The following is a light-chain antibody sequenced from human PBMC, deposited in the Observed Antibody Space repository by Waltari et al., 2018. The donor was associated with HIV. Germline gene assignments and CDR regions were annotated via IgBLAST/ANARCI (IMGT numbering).Light chain of an antibody. J-gene: IGLJ3*02. Sequence: QSVLTQPPSASGTPGQRVPISCSGSSSNLGSNTVSWYQQLPGTAPKLLIYSNNQRPSGVPDRFSGSKSGTSASLAISGLQSEDEADYYCAAWDDSLNGWVFGGGTKLTVL. CDR1: SSNLGSNT. CDR3: AAWDDSLNGWV. CDR2: SNN. V-gene: IGLV1-44*01.